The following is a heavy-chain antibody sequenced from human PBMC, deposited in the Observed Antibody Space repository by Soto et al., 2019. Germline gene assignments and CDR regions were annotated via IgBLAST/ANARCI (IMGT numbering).Heavy chain of an antibody. CDR3: ARKGPPRDAFDI. Sequence: GESLKISCAASGFTFSTYSMSWVRQAPGKGLEWVSGVLGGGGSTFYADSVKGRFTISRDNSKNTLYLQMNSLRAEDTAIYYCARKGPPRDAFDIWGQGTMVTVSS. CDR2: VLGGGGST. CDR1: GFTFSTYS. V-gene: IGHV3-23*01. J-gene: IGHJ3*02.